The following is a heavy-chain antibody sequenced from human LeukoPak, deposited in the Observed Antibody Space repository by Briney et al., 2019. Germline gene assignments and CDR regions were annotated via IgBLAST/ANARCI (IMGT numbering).Heavy chain of an antibody. J-gene: IGHJ5*02. D-gene: IGHD6-19*01. Sequence: TLSLTCTVSGGSISSGGYYWSWIRQHPGKGLEWIGYIYYSGSTYYNPSLKSRVTISVDTSKNQFSLKLSSVTAADTAVYYCARRIAVAGTYWFDPWGQGTLVTVSS. CDR2: IYYSGST. CDR3: ARRIAVAGTYWFDP. V-gene: IGHV4-31*03. CDR1: GGSISSGGYY.